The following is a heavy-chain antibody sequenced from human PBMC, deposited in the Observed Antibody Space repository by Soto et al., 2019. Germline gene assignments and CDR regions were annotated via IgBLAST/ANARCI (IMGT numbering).Heavy chain of an antibody. CDR2: IYHSGST. CDR1: GGSISSSNW. Sequence: SETLSLTCAVSGGSISSSNWWSWVRQSPGKGLEWIGEIYHSGSTNYNPSLKSRVTISVDKSKNQFSLKLGSVTAADTAVYYCARHETLHGDYDHWGQGTLVTVSS. D-gene: IGHD4-17*01. CDR3: ARHETLHGDYDH. V-gene: IGHV4-4*02. J-gene: IGHJ4*02.